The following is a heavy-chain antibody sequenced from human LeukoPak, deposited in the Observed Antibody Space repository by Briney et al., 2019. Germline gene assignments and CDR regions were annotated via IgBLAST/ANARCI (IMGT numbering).Heavy chain of an antibody. CDR2: ISSRSTTI. V-gene: IGHV3-48*02. CDR1: GFTFSSYS. Sequence: PGGSLRLSCAASGFTFSSYSMIWVRQAPGRGLEGVAHISSRSTTIYYADSVKGRFTISRDNAENSLYLQMNSLRDEDTAVYFCVRDRDYAFDFWGQGTMVTVSS. CDR3: VRDRDYAFDF. J-gene: IGHJ3*01.